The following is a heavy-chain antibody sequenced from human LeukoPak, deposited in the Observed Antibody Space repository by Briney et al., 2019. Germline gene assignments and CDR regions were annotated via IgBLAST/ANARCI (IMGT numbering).Heavy chain of an antibody. V-gene: IGHV2-5*02. CDR1: GFSLSTSGVG. J-gene: IGHJ4*02. D-gene: IGHD2-21*02. CDR2: IYWGDDK. CDR3: ARTDCGGDCYSFDY. Sequence: VSGPTLVNPTQTLTLTCTFSGFSLSTSGVGVGWIRQPPGKALEWLALIYWGDDKRYSPSLKSRLTITKDTSKNQVVLTMTNMDPVDTATYYCARTDCGGDCYSFDYWGQGTLVTVSS.